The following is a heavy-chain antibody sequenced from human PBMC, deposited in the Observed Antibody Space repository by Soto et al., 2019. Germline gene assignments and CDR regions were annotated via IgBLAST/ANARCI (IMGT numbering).Heavy chain of an antibody. J-gene: IGHJ4*02. V-gene: IGHV1-2*02. CDR2: INPNIGGGT. CDR3: AGSRTGALDY. CDR1: GFTFIGHY. Sequence: QVQVVQSGAGVKKPGASVKLSCKASGFTFIGHYIHWVRQAPGQGLEWVGWINPNIGGGTVYAQKFQGRVTMTGDTSTNIASMDLTSLRGDDTAVYYCAGSRTGALDYWGPGALVTVSS. D-gene: IGHD7-27*01.